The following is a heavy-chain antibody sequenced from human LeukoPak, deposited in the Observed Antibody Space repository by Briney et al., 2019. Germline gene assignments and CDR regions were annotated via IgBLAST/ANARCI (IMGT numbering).Heavy chain of an antibody. J-gene: IGHJ4*02. CDR1: GFTFSSSA. CDR3: ARDKGDYDTSGSLFVF. D-gene: IGHD3-22*01. Sequence: PGGSLRLSCAASGFTFSSSAMSWVRQVPGKGLEWVSGISASGGSTYYADSVRGRFTISRDNSKNTLYVQMNSLRDEDTAVYYCARDKGDYDTSGSLFVFGGQGTLVTVSS. CDR2: ISASGGST. V-gene: IGHV3-23*01.